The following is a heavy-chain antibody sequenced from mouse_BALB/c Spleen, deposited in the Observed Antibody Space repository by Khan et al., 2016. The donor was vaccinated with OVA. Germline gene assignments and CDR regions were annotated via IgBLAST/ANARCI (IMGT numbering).Heavy chain of an antibody. CDR1: GFNITDTY. CDR2: IAPANGNT. Sequence: VRLQQSGAELVKPGASVRLSCTASGFNITDTYIHWVKQRPEQGLEWIGRIAPANGNTKYDPKFQDKATITSDTSSNTSYLQLSSLTSEDTAVYYCANPAYDPRCFEVWGAGTTVTVSS. D-gene: IGHD2-12*01. CDR3: ANPAYDPRCFEV. J-gene: IGHJ1*01. V-gene: IGHV14-3*02.